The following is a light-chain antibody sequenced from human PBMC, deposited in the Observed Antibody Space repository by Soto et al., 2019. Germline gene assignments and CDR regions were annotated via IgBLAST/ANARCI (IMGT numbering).Light chain of an antibody. J-gene: IGLJ2*01. CDR1: SSDIGGYDY. Sequence: QSALTQPASVSGSPGQSITISCTGTSSDIGGYDYVSWFQQYQGKAPTLLIYEVTFRPSGVSSRFSGSKSGNTASLTISGLQTEDEADYYCGSYASATLIFGGGTKLTVL. V-gene: IGLV2-14*01. CDR2: EVT. CDR3: GSYASATLI.